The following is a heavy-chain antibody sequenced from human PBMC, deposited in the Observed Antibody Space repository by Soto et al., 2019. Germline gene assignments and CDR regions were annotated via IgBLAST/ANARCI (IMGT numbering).Heavy chain of an antibody. J-gene: IGHJ4*02. Sequence: EVQLLDSGGGWVQPGGSLRLSCVASGFVFSDYAMSWVRQAPGKGLEWVSAISAGGSDTYYADSVKGRFTVSRVNSESKLYLQMNTLRAEDTAIYYCASVPIWCGSSSCYTEGFDSWGQGTLVTVSS. V-gene: IGHV3-23*01. CDR2: ISAGGSDT. D-gene: IGHD2-2*01. CDR1: GFVFSDYA. CDR3: ASVPIWCGSSSCYTEGFDS.